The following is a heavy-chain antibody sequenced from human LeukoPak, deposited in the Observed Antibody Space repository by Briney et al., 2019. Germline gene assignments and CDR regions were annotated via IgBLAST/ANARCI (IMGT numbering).Heavy chain of an antibody. V-gene: IGHV4-4*07. J-gene: IGHJ5*02. D-gene: IGHD3-9*01. CDR2: IYTSGST. Sequence: SETLSLTCTVSGGSISSYYWSWIRQPAGKGLEWIGRIYTSGSTNYNPSLKSRVTMSVDTSNNQFSLKLSSVTAADTAVYYCARDLTYYDILTGYSYRWFDPWGQGTLVTVSS. CDR1: GGSISSYY. CDR3: ARDLTYYDILTGYSYRWFDP.